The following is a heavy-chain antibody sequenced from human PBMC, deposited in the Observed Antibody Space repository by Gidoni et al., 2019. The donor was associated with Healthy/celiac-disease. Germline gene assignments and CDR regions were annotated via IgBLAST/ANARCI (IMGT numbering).Heavy chain of an antibody. V-gene: IGHV4-39*01. Sequence: QLQLQESGPGLVQPSETLSLTCTVSGGSISSSSYYWGWIRQPPGKGLEWIGSIYYSGSTYYNPSLKSRVTISVDTSKNQFSLKLSSVTAADTAVYYCARHAAMVQGVGWFDPWGQGTLVTVSS. CDR1: GGSISSSSYY. CDR2: IYYSGST. J-gene: IGHJ5*02. CDR3: ARHAAMVQGVGWFDP. D-gene: IGHD3-10*01.